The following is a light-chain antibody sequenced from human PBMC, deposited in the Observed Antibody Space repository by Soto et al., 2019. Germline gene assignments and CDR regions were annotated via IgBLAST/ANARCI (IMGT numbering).Light chain of an antibody. V-gene: IGKV3-15*01. J-gene: IGKJ1*01. Sequence: EIVMTQYLATLSVSPGERATLSCRASQSVSSNLAWYQQKPGQAPRLLIYGASTRATGITPTFTGSLSVTEVNLAFCSFQFEGCAVYYSQQYNSLPSERTFCQWTKLEI. CDR1: QSVSSN. CDR2: GAS. CDR3: QQYNSLPSERT.